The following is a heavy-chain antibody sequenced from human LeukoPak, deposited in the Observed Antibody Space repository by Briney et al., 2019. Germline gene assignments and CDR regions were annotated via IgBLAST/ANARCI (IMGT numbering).Heavy chain of an antibody. CDR1: GGSISSYY. J-gene: IGHJ3*02. Sequence: SETLSLTCTVSGGSISSYYWSWIRQPPGKGLEWIGYIYYSGSTNYNPSLKSRVTISVDTSKNQFSLKLSSVTAADTAVYYCARDKGSYYDILTGYYTDDAFDIWGQGTMVTVSS. CDR2: IYYSGST. D-gene: IGHD3-9*01. CDR3: ARDKGSYYDILTGYYTDDAFDI. V-gene: IGHV4-59*01.